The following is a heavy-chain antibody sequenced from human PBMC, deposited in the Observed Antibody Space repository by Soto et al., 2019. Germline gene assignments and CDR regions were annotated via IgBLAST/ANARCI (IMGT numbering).Heavy chain of an antibody. CDR3: AKVEDFWSGFGNQDYYYYGMDV. Sequence: GGSLRLSCSASGFTFSSYSMNWVRQAPGKGLEWVSSISSSSSYTYYADSVKGRFTISRDNSKNSLYLQMNSLRAEDTAVYYCAKVEDFWSGFGNQDYYYYGMDVWGQGTTVTVSS. J-gene: IGHJ6*02. V-gene: IGHV3-21*04. CDR1: GFTFSSYS. D-gene: IGHD3-3*01. CDR2: ISSSSSYT.